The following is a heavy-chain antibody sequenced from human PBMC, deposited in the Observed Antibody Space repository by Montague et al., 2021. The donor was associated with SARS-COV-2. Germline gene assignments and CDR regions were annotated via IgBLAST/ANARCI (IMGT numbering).Heavy chain of an antibody. J-gene: IGHJ6*03. D-gene: IGHD3-3*01. V-gene: IGHV4-59*01. CDR1: GGSISSYY. CDR3: ARVVGDYDFWSGQYYYYYYMDV. Sequence: SETLSLTCTVSGGSISSYYWSWIRQPPGKGLEWIGYIYYSGSTNYNPSLKSRVTISVDTSKNQFSLKLGSVTAADTAVYSCARVVGDYDFWSGQYYYYYYMDVWGKGTTVTVSS. CDR2: IYYSGST.